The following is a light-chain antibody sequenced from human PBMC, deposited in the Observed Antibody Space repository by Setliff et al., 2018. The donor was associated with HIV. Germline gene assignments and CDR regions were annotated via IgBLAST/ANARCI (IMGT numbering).Light chain of an antibody. CDR1: RSDVGGYDY. J-gene: IGLJ1*01. CDR3: SSYAGSNNYV. Sequence: SALTQPASVSGSPGQSITISCTGTRSDVGGYDYVSWYQQHPDKAPKLMIYEVSKRPSGVPDRFSGSKSGNTASLTVSGLQAEDEADYYCSSYAGSNNYVFGTGTKVTVL. CDR2: EVS. V-gene: IGLV2-8*01.